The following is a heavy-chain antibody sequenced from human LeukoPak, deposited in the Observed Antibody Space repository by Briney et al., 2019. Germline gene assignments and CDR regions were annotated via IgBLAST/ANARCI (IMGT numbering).Heavy chain of an antibody. D-gene: IGHD5-12*01. CDR3: ARDDALVATGSFDY. Sequence: ASVKVSCKASGYTXTSYGINGVRQAPGQGLEWMGWISAYNGNTNYAQKLQGRVTMTTDTSTSTAYMELRSLRSDDTAVYYCARDDALVATGSFDYWGQGTLVTVSS. CDR1: GYTXTSYG. J-gene: IGHJ4*02. V-gene: IGHV1-18*01. CDR2: ISAYNGNT.